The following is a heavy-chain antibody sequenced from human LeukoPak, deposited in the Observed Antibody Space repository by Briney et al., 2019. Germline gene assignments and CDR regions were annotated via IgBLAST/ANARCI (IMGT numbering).Heavy chain of an antibody. CDR3: ARWGVGYYFDN. Sequence: GASVKVSCKAPGYTFTTYYIHWVRQAPGQGLEWIGIINPSGGSTSYAQNFQGRVTMTRDTSTSTVYMELSSLRSEDTAVYYCARWGVGYYFDNWGQGTLVIVSS. CDR2: INPSGGST. V-gene: IGHV1-46*03. D-gene: IGHD3-10*01. CDR1: GYTFTTYY. J-gene: IGHJ4*02.